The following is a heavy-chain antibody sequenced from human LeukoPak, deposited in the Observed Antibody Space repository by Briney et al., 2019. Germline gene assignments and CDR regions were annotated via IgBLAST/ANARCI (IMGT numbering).Heavy chain of an antibody. CDR3: AVYQDSSGYYYFDY. V-gene: IGHV1-3*01. J-gene: IGHJ4*02. CDR2: INAGNGNT. CDR1: GYTFTNYA. D-gene: IGHD3-22*01. Sequence: ASVKVSCKASGYTFTNYAMHWVRQAPGQRLEWMGWINAGNGNTKYSQKFQGRVTITRDTSASTAYMELSSLRSEDTAVYYCAVYQDSSGYYYFDYWGQGTLVTVSS.